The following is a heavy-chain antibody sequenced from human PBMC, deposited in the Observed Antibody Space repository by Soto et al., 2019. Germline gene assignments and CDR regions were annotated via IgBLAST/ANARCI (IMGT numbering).Heavy chain of an antibody. D-gene: IGHD3-10*01. CDR3: ARPAYYYGSEKHYYYHGMDV. CDR2: IIPIFGTA. Sequence: SVKVSCKASGGTFSSYAISWVRQAPGQGLEWMGGIIPIFGTANYAQKFQGRVTITADESTSTAYMELSSLRSEDTAVYYCARPAYYYGSEKHYYYHGMDVWGQGTTVTVS. CDR1: GGTFSSYA. V-gene: IGHV1-69*13. J-gene: IGHJ6*02.